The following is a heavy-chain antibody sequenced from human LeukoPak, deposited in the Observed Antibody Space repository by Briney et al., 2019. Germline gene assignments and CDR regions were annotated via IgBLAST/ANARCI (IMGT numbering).Heavy chain of an antibody. D-gene: IGHD2-2*01. V-gene: IGHV4-34*01. CDR1: GGSFSGYY. CDR3: ARLGIGVVPSAMLGDYYFDY. Sequence: PSETLSLTCAVYGGSFSGYYWSWIRQPPGKGLEWIGEINHSGSTNYNPSLKSRVTISVDTSKDQISLKLSSVTAADTAVYYCARLGIGVVPSAMLGDYYFDYWGQGTLVTVSS. CDR2: INHSGST. J-gene: IGHJ4*02.